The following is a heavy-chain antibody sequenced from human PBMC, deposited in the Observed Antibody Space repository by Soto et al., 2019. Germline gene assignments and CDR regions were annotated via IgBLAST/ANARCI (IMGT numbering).Heavy chain of an antibody. V-gene: IGHV4-39*01. Sequence: KPAETLSLTCAVSGDSIISSDFYWVWVRHPPGKGLEWIGSIFYLGSSYYNPSLKSRVTMSVDTSKNQFSLRLRSVTAADTALYFCARHSLALRKNNWFDPWGQGIMVTVSS. CDR2: IFYLGSS. CDR3: ARHSLALRKNNWFDP. J-gene: IGHJ5*02. D-gene: IGHD3-3*02. CDR1: GDSIISSDFY.